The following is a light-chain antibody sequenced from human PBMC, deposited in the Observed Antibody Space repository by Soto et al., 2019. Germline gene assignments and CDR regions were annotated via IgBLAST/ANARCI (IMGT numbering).Light chain of an antibody. CDR2: SAS. V-gene: IGKV3-20*01. Sequence: EIVLTQSPGTLSLSPGEGATLSCRASQSVRSGYLGWFQHRPGQAPRLLVYSASTRATGIPDRFSGSGSGTDFTLTISRLEHEDSAVYYCQLYGFSPRWTFGQGTKVEIK. CDR3: QLYGFSPRWT. J-gene: IGKJ1*01. CDR1: QSVRSGY.